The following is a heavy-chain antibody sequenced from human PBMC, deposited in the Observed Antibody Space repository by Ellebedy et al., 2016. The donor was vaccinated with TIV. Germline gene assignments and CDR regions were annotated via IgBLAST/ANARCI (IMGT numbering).Heavy chain of an antibody. Sequence: ASVKVSXXASGYTFTGDEINWVRQAGGQGLEWMGWMNLDSGDTGFAENFRGRLIMTRDTSISTAYMELTSLTSEDSAVYYCTSGWDYWGQGTLVTVSS. V-gene: IGHV1-8*02. CDR3: TSGWDY. CDR2: MNLDSGDT. CDR1: GYTFTGDE. J-gene: IGHJ4*02.